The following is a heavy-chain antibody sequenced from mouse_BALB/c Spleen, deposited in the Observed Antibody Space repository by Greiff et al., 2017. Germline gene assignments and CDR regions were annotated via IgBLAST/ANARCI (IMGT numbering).Heavy chain of an antibody. D-gene: IGHD1-1*01. CDR3: ARYYGSSPYYAMDY. V-gene: IGHV8-12*01. CDR2: IYWDDDK. Sequence: QVTLKVSGPGILQPSQTLSLTCSFSGFSLSTSGMGVSWIRQPSGKGLEWLAHIYWDDDKRYNPSLKSRLTISKDTSRNQVFLKITSVDTADTATYYCARYYGSSPYYAMDYGGQGTSGTGSS. J-gene: IGHJ4*01. CDR1: GFSLSTSGMG.